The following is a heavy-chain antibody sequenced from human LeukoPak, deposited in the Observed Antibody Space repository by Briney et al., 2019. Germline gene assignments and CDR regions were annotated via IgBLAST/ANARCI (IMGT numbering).Heavy chain of an antibody. V-gene: IGHV4-4*07. CDR3: ARDSDAFSSAWYRYFDY. D-gene: IGHD6-19*01. CDR1: GGSVSSYY. J-gene: IGHJ4*02. CDR2: IHPSGST. Sequence: PSETLSLTCTVFGGSVSSYYWSWIRQPAGKGLEWIGRIHPSGSTNYNPSLKSRVTMSVDTSKSQFSLKLSSVTAADTALYYCARDSDAFSSAWYRYFDYWGQGTLVTVSS.